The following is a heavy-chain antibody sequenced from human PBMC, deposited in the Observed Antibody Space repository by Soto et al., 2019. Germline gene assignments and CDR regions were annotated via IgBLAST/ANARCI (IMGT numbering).Heavy chain of an antibody. CDR3: ARDQPGYSYGYGLGY. CDR1: GFTFSSYS. Sequence: EVQLVESGGGLVKPGGSLRLSCAASGFTFSSYSMNWVRQAPGKGLEWVSSISSSSSYIYYADSVKGRFTISRDNAKNSLYLQMNSLSDEDTAVYYCARDQPGYSYGYGLGYWGQGTLVTVSS. D-gene: IGHD5-18*01. J-gene: IGHJ4*02. CDR2: ISSSSSYI. V-gene: IGHV3-21*01.